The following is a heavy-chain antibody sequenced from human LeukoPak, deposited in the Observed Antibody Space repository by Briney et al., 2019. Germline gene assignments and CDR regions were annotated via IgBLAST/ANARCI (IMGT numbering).Heavy chain of an antibody. CDR2: IYYSGST. CDR1: GGSISSSSYY. CDR3: ARETTIFGVVIIRDYYMDV. Sequence: SETLSLTCTVSGGSISSSSYYWGWIRQPPGKGLEWIGSIYYSGSTYYNPSLKSRVTISVDTSKNQFSLKLSSVTAADTAAYYCARETTIFGVVIIRDYYMDVWGKGTTVTVSS. D-gene: IGHD3-3*01. V-gene: IGHV4-39*07. J-gene: IGHJ6*03.